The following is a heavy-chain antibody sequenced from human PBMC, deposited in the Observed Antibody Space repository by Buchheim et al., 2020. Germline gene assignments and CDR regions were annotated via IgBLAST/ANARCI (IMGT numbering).Heavy chain of an antibody. J-gene: IGHJ6*02. CDR3: ARWGLQGGPRSDYYYGMDV. CDR1: GGSFSGYY. Sequence: QVQPQQWGAGLLKPSETLSLTCAVYGGSFSGYYWSWIRQPPGKGLEWIGEINHSGSTNYNPSLKSRVTISVDTSKNQFSLKLSSVTAADTAVYYCARWGLQGGPRSDYYYGMDVWGQGTT. V-gene: IGHV4-34*01. CDR2: INHSGST. D-gene: IGHD3-16*01.